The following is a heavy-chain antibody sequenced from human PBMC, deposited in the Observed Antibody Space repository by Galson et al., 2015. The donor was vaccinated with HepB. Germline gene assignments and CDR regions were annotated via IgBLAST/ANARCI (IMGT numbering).Heavy chain of an antibody. D-gene: IGHD5-12*01. J-gene: IGHJ4*02. Sequence: SLRLSCAASGFTFSRFAMNWVRQAPGKGLEWVSYISISSTTIYYADSVKGRFTISRDNAKNLVFLQMNSLRDEDTALYYCVANGDMVATIFAYWGQGALVTVSS. CDR3: VANGDMVATIFAY. CDR1: GFTFSRFA. CDR2: ISISSTTI. V-gene: IGHV3-48*02.